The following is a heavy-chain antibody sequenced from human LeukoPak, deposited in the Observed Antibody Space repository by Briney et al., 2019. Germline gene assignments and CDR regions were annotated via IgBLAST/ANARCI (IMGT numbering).Heavy chain of an antibody. D-gene: IGHD6-13*01. J-gene: IGHJ4*02. Sequence: ASVKVSCKASGYTFTGYYMHWVRQAPGQGLEWMGWINPNSGGTSYAQKFQGRVTMTRDTSINTAYMELSRLVFDDTAVYYCARNGRSAAAGTGGGGQWGQGTLVTVSS. CDR1: GYTFTGYY. CDR3: ARNGRSAAAGTGGGGQ. V-gene: IGHV1-2*02. CDR2: INPNSGGT.